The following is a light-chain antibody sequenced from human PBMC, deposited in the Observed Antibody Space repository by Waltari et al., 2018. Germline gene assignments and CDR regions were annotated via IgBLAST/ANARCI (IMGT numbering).Light chain of an antibody. CDR2: QTS. CDR1: QSISSW. J-gene: IGKJ4*01. V-gene: IGKV1-5*03. Sequence: DIQMTQSPSTLSASVGDRVTSTCRASQSISSWLAWYQQKPGKAPKLLIYQTSTLDTGVPSRFSASGTGTEFTLTVSSLQPDDFATYYCQQYNSYPLTFGGGTNVEIK. CDR3: QQYNSYPLT.